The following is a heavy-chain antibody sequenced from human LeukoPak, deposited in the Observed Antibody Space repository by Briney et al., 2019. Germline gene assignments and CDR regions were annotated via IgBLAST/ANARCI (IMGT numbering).Heavy chain of an antibody. D-gene: IGHD6-13*01. CDR3: ARLRAAAGRKTNWFDP. CDR2: MNPNSGNT. CDR1: GYTFTSYD. V-gene: IGHV1-8*01. J-gene: IGHJ5*02. Sequence: ASVKVSCKASGYTFTSYDINWVRQATGQGLEWMGWMNPNSGNTGYAQEFQGRVTMTRNTTISTAYMELSSLRSEDTAVYYCARLRAAAGRKTNWFDPWGQGTLVTVSS.